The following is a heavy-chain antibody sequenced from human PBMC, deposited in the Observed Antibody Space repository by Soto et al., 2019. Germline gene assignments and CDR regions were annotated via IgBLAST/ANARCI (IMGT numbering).Heavy chain of an antibody. CDR1: GFTFSGSA. CDR3: TRHGDYYDSSGYSTYYYYYGMDV. Sequence: GGSLRLSCAASGFTFSGSAMHWVRQASGKGLEWVGRIRSKANSYATAYAASVKARFTNSRDDSKNTAYLKMNSLKTEDTAVYYCTRHGDYYDSSGYSTYYYYYGMDVWGQGTTVTVSS. CDR2: IRSKANSYAT. D-gene: IGHD3-22*01. J-gene: IGHJ6*02. V-gene: IGHV3-73*01.